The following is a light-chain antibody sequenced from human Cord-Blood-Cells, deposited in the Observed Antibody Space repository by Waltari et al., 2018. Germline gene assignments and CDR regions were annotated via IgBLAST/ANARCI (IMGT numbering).Light chain of an antibody. Sequence: QSALTQPAPVSGSPGQSIPISCTGTSSDVGGYNYVPWYQQHPGKAPKLMIYDVSNRPSGVSNRFSGSKSGNTASLTISGLQAEDEADYYCSSYTSSSTLYVFGTGTKVTVL. CDR3: SSYTSSSTLYV. CDR1: SSDVGGYNY. CDR2: DVS. V-gene: IGLV2-14*01. J-gene: IGLJ1*01.